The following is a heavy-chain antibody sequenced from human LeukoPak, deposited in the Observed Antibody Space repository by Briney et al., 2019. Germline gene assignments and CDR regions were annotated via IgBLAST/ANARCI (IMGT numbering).Heavy chain of an antibody. CDR3: ARDLIVGAPFGVVDY. CDR1: GYTFTGYY. V-gene: IGHV1-2*02. D-gene: IGHD1-26*01. Sequence: GASVKVSCKASGYTFTGYYMHWVRQAPGQGLEWMGWINPNSGGTNYAQKFQGRVTMTRDTSISTAYMELSRLRSDDTAVYYCARDLIVGAPFGVVDYWGRGTLVTVSS. J-gene: IGHJ4*02. CDR2: INPNSGGT.